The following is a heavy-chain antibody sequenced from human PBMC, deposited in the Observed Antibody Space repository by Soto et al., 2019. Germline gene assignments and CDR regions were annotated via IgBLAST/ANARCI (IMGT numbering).Heavy chain of an antibody. V-gene: IGHV3-53*02. CDR2: FRAATTT. CDR3: ARNSMMDV. J-gene: IGHJ6*02. Sequence: EVQLVETGGALIQPGGSLRLSCAASGFAVSNHYMNWVRQAPGKGLEWVSIFRAATTTYYADSVRGRFTISRDNSKNTLSLEMNSLRVEDTAVYYCARNSMMDVWGQGTTVIVSS. CDR1: GFAVSNHY.